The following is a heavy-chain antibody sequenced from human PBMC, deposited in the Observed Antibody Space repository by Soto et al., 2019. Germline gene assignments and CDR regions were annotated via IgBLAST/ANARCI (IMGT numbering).Heavy chain of an antibody. CDR1: GFTFSNAW. Sequence: GGSLRLSCAASGFTFSNAWMNWVRQAPGKGLEWVGRIKSKTDGGTTDYAAPVKGRFTISRDDSKNALYLQMNSLKTEDTAVYYCTTDSDTAMAYRAYYYYGMDVWGQGTTVTVSS. V-gene: IGHV3-15*07. CDR2: IKSKTDGGTT. D-gene: IGHD5-18*01. CDR3: TTDSDTAMAYRAYYYYGMDV. J-gene: IGHJ6*02.